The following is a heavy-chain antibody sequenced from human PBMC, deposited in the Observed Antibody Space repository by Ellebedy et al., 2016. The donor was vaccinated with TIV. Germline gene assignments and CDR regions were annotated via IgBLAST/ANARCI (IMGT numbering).Heavy chain of an antibody. Sequence: MPSETLSLTCTVSGGSLTSNYWSWVRQPPAKGLEWIGSTSFSGITNSNPSLKSRVTISVDKSKNHFSLNRSSVTAADTAVYYCAKDFGDSGRGGRFDYWGQGTLVTVSS. CDR2: TSFSGIT. D-gene: IGHD3-10*01. J-gene: IGHJ4*02. CDR1: GGSLTSNY. V-gene: IGHV4-59*12. CDR3: AKDFGDSGRGGRFDY.